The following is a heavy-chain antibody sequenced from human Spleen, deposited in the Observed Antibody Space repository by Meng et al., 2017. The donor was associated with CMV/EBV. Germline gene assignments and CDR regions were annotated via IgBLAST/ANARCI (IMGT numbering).Heavy chain of an antibody. Sequence: LTYAVYGGSFSGYYWSWIRQPPGKGLEWIGEINHSGSTNYNPSLKSRVTISVDTSKNQFSLKLSSVTAADTAVYYRARVVGGATYGYWGQGTLVTVSS. V-gene: IGHV4-34*01. J-gene: IGHJ4*02. CDR2: INHSGST. D-gene: IGHD1-26*01. CDR3: ARVVGGATYGY. CDR1: GGSFSGYY.